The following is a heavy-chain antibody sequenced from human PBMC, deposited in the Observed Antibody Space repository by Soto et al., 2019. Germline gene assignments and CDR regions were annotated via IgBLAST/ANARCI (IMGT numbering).Heavy chain of an antibody. Sequence: QLQLQESSSGLVKPSHTLSLTCAVSGGSISSGGYSWSWIRQPPGKGLEWIGYIYHSGSTYYNPSLKSRVTISVDRSKNQFSLKLSSVTAADTAVYYCARDPGLWGRGTLVTVSS. CDR3: ARDPGL. CDR2: IYHSGST. J-gene: IGHJ2*01. CDR1: GGSISSGGYS. V-gene: IGHV4-30-2*01.